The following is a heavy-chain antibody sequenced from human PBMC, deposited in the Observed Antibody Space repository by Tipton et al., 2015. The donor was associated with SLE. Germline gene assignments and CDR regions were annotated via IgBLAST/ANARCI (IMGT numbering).Heavy chain of an antibody. Sequence: SLRLSCAASGFTFDDYAMHWVRQAPGKGLEWVSSISWNSGDIGYADSVKGRFTISRDNAKNSLYLQMNSLRTEDTAMYYCTTGSLFTVITGAEDHWGQGTLVTVSS. V-gene: IGHV3-9*01. CDR3: TTGSLFTVITGAEDH. J-gene: IGHJ4*02. CDR2: ISWNSGDI. CDR1: GFTFDDYA. D-gene: IGHD2/OR15-2a*01.